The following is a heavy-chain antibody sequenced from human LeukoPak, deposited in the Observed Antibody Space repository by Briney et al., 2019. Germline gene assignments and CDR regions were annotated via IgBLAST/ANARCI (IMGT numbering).Heavy chain of an antibody. CDR3: ARGRRGSSSGWHGAVRLPIFDY. V-gene: IGHV4-34*01. J-gene: IGHJ4*02. Sequence: PSETLSLTCAVYGGSFSGYYWSWIRQPPGKGLEWIGEINHSGSTNYNPSLKSRVTISVDTSKNQFSLKLSSVTAADTAVYYCARGRRGSSSGWHGAVRLPIFDYWGQGTLVTVSS. CDR1: GGSFSGYY. CDR2: INHSGST. D-gene: IGHD6-19*01.